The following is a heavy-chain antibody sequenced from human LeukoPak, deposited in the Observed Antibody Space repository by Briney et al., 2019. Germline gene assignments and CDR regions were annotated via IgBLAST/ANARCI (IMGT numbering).Heavy chain of an antibody. CDR3: AKGITLVRGVIISDAFDI. V-gene: IGHV3-23*01. CDR2: ISSTGGIT. D-gene: IGHD3-10*01. Sequence: PGGSLRPSCAASGFTFSSYAMSWVRQAPGKGLEWVSAISSTGGITYYVDSVKGRFTISRDNSKNTLYLQMSSLRVEDTAVYFCAKGITLVRGVIISDAFDIWGQGTLVTVSS. J-gene: IGHJ3*02. CDR1: GFTFSSYA.